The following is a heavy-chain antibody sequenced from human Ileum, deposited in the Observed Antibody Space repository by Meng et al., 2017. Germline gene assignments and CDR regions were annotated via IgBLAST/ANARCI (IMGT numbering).Heavy chain of an antibody. CDR3: ARGCNNINCYFRN. CDR2: IGSTT. D-gene: IGHD2-21*01. V-gene: IGHV3-23*01. J-gene: IGHJ4*02. CDR1: GFSFSNYA. Sequence: EVRLLESGGGLVQPGGSLRLSCAASGFSFSNYAMDWVRQAPGKGLEWISTIGSTTYYADSVKGRFTVSRDTSKNTLYLQMNSLRAEDAAVYYCARGCNNINCYFRNWCQGTLVTVSS.